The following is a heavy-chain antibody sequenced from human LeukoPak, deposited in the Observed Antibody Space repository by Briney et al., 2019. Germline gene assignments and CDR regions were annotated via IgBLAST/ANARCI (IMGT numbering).Heavy chain of an antibody. D-gene: IGHD2-2*01. Sequence: GGSLRLSCAASGSTFSSYWMHWVRQAPGKGLEWVSRINSDGSSTSYADSVKGRFTISRDNAKNSLYLQMNSLRAEDTAVYYCARDLRCSSTSCLAQKPYYYYGMDVWGQGTTVTVSS. V-gene: IGHV3-74*01. CDR3: ARDLRCSSTSCLAQKPYYYYGMDV. CDR2: INSDGSST. J-gene: IGHJ6*02. CDR1: GSTFSSYW.